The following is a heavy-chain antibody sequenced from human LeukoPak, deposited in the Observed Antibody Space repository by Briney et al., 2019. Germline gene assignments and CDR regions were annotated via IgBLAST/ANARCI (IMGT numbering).Heavy chain of an antibody. CDR3: ARGDSSSPALFNY. J-gene: IGHJ4*02. V-gene: IGHV5-10-1*01. D-gene: IGHD6-13*01. Sequence: GESLKISCKGSGYTFTTYWIGWVRQMPGKGLEWMGRIDPSDSYTNCSPSFQGHVTISADKSISTAYLQWSSLKASDTAMYYCARGDSSSPALFNYWGQGTLVTVSS. CDR1: GYTFTTYW. CDR2: IDPSDSYT.